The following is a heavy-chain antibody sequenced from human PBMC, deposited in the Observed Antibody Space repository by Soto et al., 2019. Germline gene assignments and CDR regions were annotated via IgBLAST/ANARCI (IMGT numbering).Heavy chain of an antibody. J-gene: IGHJ5*02. V-gene: IGHV4-39*02. CDR2: MSYSGST. Sequence: QLQLQESGPGLVKPSETLSLTCTVSGGSISRSAYYWGWVRQPPGKGLEWIGSMSYSGSTYYNSSLKSRVTISIDTPKNHLSPSLTSVTAAAAAVYYCAKRAPEGFDPWGQGTRVTVSS. CDR3: AKRAPEGFDP. CDR1: GGSISRSAYY.